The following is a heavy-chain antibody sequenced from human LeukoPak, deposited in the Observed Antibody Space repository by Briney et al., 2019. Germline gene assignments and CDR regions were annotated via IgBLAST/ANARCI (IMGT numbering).Heavy chain of an antibody. D-gene: IGHD3-9*01. CDR1: GFTFSSFW. Sequence: GSLRLSCAASGFTFSSFWMSWVRQAPGKGLEWVADIKQDGSEKYYVDSVKGRFTISRDNAKNSLNLQMNSLRVEDTAVYYCARGYYDISVDPPTIDYWGQGTLVTVSS. V-gene: IGHV3-7*01. CDR3: ARGYYDISVDPPTIDY. CDR2: IKQDGSEK. J-gene: IGHJ4*02.